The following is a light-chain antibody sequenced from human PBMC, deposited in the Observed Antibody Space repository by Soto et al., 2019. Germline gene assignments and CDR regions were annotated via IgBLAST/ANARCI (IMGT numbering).Light chain of an antibody. V-gene: IGLV2-8*01. CDR2: EFT. CDR3: SSYAGSNIVV. Sequence: QSALTQPPSASGSPGQSVTISCTGTSSDVGGYNYVSWYQQHPGKVPKLMIYEFTKRPSGVPDRFSGSKSGNTASLTVSGLQAEDEADYYCSSYAGSNIVVFGGGTKLTVL. CDR1: SSDVGGYNY. J-gene: IGLJ2*01.